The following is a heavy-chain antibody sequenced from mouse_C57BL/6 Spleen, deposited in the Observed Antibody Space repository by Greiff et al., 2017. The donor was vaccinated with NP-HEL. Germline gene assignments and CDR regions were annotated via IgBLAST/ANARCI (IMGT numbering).Heavy chain of an antibody. CDR2: ISGGGGNT. CDR1: GFTFSSYT. CDR3: ARQIYYYGSSYYFDY. D-gene: IGHD1-1*01. J-gene: IGHJ2*01. V-gene: IGHV5-9*01. Sequence: EVKLMESGGGLVKPGGSLKLSCAASGFTFSSYTMSWVRQTPEKRLEWVATISGGGGNTYYPDSVQGRFTISRDNAKNTLYLQMSSLRSEDTALYYCARQIYYYGSSYYFDYWGQGTTLTVSS.